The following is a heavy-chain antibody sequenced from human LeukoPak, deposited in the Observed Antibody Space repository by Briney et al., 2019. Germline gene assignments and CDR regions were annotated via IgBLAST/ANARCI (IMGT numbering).Heavy chain of an antibody. Sequence: SETLSLTCTVSGASITSYYWSWIRQPAGKGLEWIGRIYTSGSTNFNPSLNGRVTISRDTSKNHFSLRLRSVTAADTAVYFCARGRVSSSTWYSTYYYYFYMDVWGKGTTVTVSS. J-gene: IGHJ6*03. CDR2: IYTSGST. CDR1: GASITSYY. D-gene: IGHD4-11*01. CDR3: ARGRVSSSTWYSTYYYYFYMDV. V-gene: IGHV4-4*07.